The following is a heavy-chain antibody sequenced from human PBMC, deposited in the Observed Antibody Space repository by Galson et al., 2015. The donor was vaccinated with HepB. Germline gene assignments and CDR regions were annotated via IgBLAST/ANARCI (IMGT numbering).Heavy chain of an antibody. CDR3: TKEGGRTKEGLMQFAFDL. V-gene: IGHV3-30*18. Sequence: SLRLSCAGSGFTFRVYGVHWVRQAPGKGLEWVAVISSDGTTDYYADSVKGRFPISRDNSRNTVYLQMHGLRAEDTALFYCTKEGGRTKEGLMQFAFDLWGRGTMVTVSS. CDR1: GFTFRVYG. D-gene: IGHD2-8*01. CDR2: ISSDGTTD. J-gene: IGHJ3*01.